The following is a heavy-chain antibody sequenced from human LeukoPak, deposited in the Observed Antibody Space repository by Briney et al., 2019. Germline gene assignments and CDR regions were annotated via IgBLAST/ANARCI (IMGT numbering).Heavy chain of an antibody. Sequence: GGSLRLSCAASGFTFSDYSMNWVRQAPGKGLEWVSSISGSSSYIYYADSVKGRFTISRDNAKNSLFLQMNSLRAEDTAVYYCARDGRGDYCSGGSCLMFDPWGQGTLVTVSS. CDR3: ARDGRGDYCSGGSCLMFDP. D-gene: IGHD2-15*01. CDR1: GFTFSDYS. V-gene: IGHV3-21*01. J-gene: IGHJ5*02. CDR2: ISGSSSYI.